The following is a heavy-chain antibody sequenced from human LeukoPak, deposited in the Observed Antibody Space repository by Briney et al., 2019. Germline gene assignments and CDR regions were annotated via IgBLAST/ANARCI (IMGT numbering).Heavy chain of an antibody. CDR3: ARRGDYFGYAFDI. D-gene: IGHD4-17*01. V-gene: IGHV1-69*13. Sequence: ASVKVSCKASGGTFSSYAISWVRQAPGQGLEWMGGIIPIFGTANYAQKFQGRVTITADGSTSTAYMELSSLRSEDTAVYYCARRGDYFGYAFDIWGQGTMVTVSS. CDR2: IIPIFGTA. CDR1: GGTFSSYA. J-gene: IGHJ3*02.